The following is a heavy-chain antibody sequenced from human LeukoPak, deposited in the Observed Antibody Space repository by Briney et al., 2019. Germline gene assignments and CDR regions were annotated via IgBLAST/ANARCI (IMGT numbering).Heavy chain of an antibody. CDR1: GFTFSSYS. CDR2: ISSSSTTI. V-gene: IGHV3-48*02. J-gene: IGHJ4*02. D-gene: IGHD3-10*01. CDR3: ARESRGPVITMLRGASDY. Sequence: GGSLRLSCAASGFTFSSYSMSWVRQAPGKGLEWVSYISSSSTTIYYADSVKGRFTISRDNAKNSLYLQMNSLRDEDTAVYYCARESRGPVITMLRGASDYWGQGTLVTVSS.